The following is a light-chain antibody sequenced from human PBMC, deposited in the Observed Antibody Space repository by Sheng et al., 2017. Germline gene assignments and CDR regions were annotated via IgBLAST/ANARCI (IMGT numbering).Light chain of an antibody. J-gene: IGLJ1*01. CDR3: CSYAGSWLYV. CDR1: SSDVGNYDL. Sequence: QSALTQPASVSGSPGQSITISCTGTSSDVGNYDLVSWYQQHPGKAPTLLISNVRHRPSGISDRFSGSKSGNTASLTISGLQAEDEADYYCCSYAGSWLYVFGTGTKVTVL. CDR2: NVR. V-gene: IGLV2-23*02.